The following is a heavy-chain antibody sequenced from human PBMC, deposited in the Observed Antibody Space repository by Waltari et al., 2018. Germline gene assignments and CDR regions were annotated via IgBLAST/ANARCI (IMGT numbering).Heavy chain of an antibody. CDR3: ARDLSTRGGGY. Sequence: QVQLVESGGGVVQPGGSLRLSCAASGFTFSSYGMHWVRQAPGQGLEWMGRINPNSGGTNYAQKIHGRVTMTRDKSISTAYMEMGMLRSDDTAVYYCARDLSTRGGGYWGQGTLVTVSS. CDR2: INPNSGGT. CDR1: GFTFSSYG. V-gene: IGHV1-2*06. D-gene: IGHD4-17*01. J-gene: IGHJ4*02.